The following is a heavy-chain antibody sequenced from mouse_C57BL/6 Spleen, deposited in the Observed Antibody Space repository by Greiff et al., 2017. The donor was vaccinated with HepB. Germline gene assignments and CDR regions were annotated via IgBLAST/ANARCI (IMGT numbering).Heavy chain of an antibody. CDR2: FYPESGSI. J-gene: IGHJ3*01. Sequence: QVQLQQSGAELVKPGASVKLSCKASGYTFTEYTIHWVKQRSGQGLEWIGWFYPESGSIKYNEKFKDKATLTADNSSSTVYMELSRLTSEDSAVYFCARHEEGLTTVVPFAYWGQGTLVTVSA. D-gene: IGHD1-1*01. CDR3: ARHEEGLTTVVPFAY. CDR1: GYTFTEYT. V-gene: IGHV1-62-2*01.